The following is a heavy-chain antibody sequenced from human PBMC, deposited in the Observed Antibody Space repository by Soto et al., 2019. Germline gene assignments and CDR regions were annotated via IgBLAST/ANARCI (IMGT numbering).Heavy chain of an antibody. J-gene: IGHJ6*02. CDR1: GYSFTSYW. V-gene: IGHV5-10-1*01. Sequence: PGESLKISCKGSGYSFTSYWISWVRQMPGKGLEWMGRIDPSDSYTNYSPSFQGHVTISADKSISTAYLQWSSLKASDTAMYYCARSIAAAGPYYYYGMDVWGQGTTVTVSS. CDR3: ARSIAAAGPYYYYGMDV. CDR2: IDPSDSYT. D-gene: IGHD6-13*01.